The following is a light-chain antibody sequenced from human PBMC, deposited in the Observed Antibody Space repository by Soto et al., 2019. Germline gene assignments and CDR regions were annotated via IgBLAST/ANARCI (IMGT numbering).Light chain of an antibody. CDR1: SSDVGGYNY. J-gene: IGLJ1*01. CDR3: SSYTSSSTLYV. CDR2: EVS. V-gene: IGLV2-14*01. Sequence: QSALTQPASVSGSPGQSITISCTGTSSDVGGYNYVSWYQQSPGKAPKLMIYEVSNRPSGVSTRFSGSKSGNTASLTISGLQAEDEADYYCSSYTSSSTLYVFGTGTKLTVL.